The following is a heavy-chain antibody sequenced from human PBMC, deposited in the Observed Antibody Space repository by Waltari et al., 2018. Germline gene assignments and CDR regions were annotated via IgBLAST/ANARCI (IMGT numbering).Heavy chain of an antibody. V-gene: IGHV1-8*01. CDR3: ARGYPFSFYGSGTYYNVYDY. J-gene: IGHJ4*02. CDR2: MNPNSGNT. D-gene: IGHD3-10*01. CDR1: GYTFTSSD. Sequence: QVQLVQSGAEVKKPGASVKVSCRASGYTFTSSDINWVRPATGQGLEWMGWMNPNSGNTDYAQKFQGRVTMTRNTSISTAYMELSSLRSEDTAVYYCARGYPFSFYGSGTYYNVYDYWGQGTLVTVSS.